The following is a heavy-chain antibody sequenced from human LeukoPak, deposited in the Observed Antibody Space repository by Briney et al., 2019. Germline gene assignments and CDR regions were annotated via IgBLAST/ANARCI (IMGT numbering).Heavy chain of an antibody. CDR3: ARAPAYYYDSSGYYFRYYYYGMDV. V-gene: IGHV4-34*01. CDR1: GGSFSCYY. J-gene: IGHJ6*02. CDR2: INHSGST. Sequence: SETLSLTCAVYGGSFSCYYWSWIRPPPGKGLEWIGEINHSGSTNYNPSLKSRVTISVDTSKNQFSLKLSSVTAADTAVYYCARAPAYYYDSSGYYFRYYYYGMDVWGQGTTVTVSS. D-gene: IGHD3-22*01.